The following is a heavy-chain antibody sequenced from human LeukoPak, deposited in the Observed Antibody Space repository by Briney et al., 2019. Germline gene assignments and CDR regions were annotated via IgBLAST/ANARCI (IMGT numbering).Heavy chain of an antibody. Sequence: SETLSLTCTLSGGSISSYYWSWIRQPPGKGLEWIGYMYYTGTTNYNPSLKRRVTISVDTSKTQFSLKLNSVTAADTAVYYCARAGDGDYVHWFDPWGQGTLVTVSS. D-gene: IGHD4-17*01. CDR1: GGSISSYY. CDR3: ARAGDGDYVHWFDP. J-gene: IGHJ5*02. CDR2: MYYTGTT. V-gene: IGHV4-59*01.